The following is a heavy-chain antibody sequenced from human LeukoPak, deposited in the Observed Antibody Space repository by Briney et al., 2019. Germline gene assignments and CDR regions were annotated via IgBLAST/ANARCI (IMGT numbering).Heavy chain of an antibody. CDR3: ARAVRSSWYVN. D-gene: IGHD6-13*01. V-gene: IGHV1-3*01. Sequence: GASVKVCCKASGYTFTSYAMHWARQAPGQRLEWMGWINAGNGNTKYSQKFQGRVTITRDTSASTAYMELSSLRSEDTAVYYCARAVRSSWYVNWGQGTLVTVSS. CDR2: INAGNGNT. J-gene: IGHJ4*02. CDR1: GYTFTSYA.